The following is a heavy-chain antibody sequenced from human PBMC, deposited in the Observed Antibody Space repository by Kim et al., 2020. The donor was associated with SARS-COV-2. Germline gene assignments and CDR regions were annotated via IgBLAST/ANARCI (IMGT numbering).Heavy chain of an antibody. V-gene: IGHV3-23*01. J-gene: IGHJ5*02. CDR1: GFSFSSNA. Sequence: GGSLRLSCAASGFSFSSNAMSWVRQAPGKGLEWVSGISGSGGSTYYTDSVKGRFTISRDNSKNTLYLQMDSLRAEDTAVYYCGKYSHCRGGNCYGWFDP. CDR2: ISGSGGST. D-gene: IGHD2-15*01. CDR3: GKYSHCRGGNCYGWFDP.